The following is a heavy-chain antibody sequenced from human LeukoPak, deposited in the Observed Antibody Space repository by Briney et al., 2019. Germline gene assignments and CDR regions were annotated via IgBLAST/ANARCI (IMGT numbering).Heavy chain of an antibody. CDR2: IYYSGST. CDR1: GGSISSYY. Sequence: SETLSLTCTVSGGSISSYYWRWIRQPPGKGLGWVGYIYYSGSTSYNPSLKSRVTLSVDTSKNQFSLKLSSVTAADTAVYYCARAVWQPGDWYFDLWGRGTLVTVSS. D-gene: IGHD3-10*01. V-gene: IGHV4-59*01. CDR3: ARAVWQPGDWYFDL. J-gene: IGHJ2*01.